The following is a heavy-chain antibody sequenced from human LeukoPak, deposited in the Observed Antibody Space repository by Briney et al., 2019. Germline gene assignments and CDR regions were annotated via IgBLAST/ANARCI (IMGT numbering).Heavy chain of an antibody. CDR1: GFTFSNYA. CDR2: ISGSGGDT. CDR3: AKRYNTLTSYYSHCDY. Sequence: PGGSLRLSCAASGFTFSNYAMSWVRQAPGKGLEWVSAISGSGGDTYYADSVKGRFTISRDNSKNTLCLHMNSLRAEDTAVYYCAKRYNTLTSYYSHCDYWGQGTLVTVSS. D-gene: IGHD3-9*01. J-gene: IGHJ4*02. V-gene: IGHV3-23*01.